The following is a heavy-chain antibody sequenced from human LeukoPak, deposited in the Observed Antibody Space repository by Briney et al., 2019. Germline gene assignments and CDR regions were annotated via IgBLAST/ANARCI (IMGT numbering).Heavy chain of an antibody. V-gene: IGHV1-69*04. D-gene: IGHD5-18*01. CDR2: IIPILGIA. J-gene: IGHJ4*02. Sequence: GASVKVSCKASGYSFTSYGISWVRQAPGQGLEWMGRIIPILGIANYAQKFQGRVTITADKSTSTAYMELSSLRSEDTAVYYCAREGDTAMVTDYWGQGTLVTVSS. CDR3: AREGDTAMVTDY. CDR1: GYSFTSYG.